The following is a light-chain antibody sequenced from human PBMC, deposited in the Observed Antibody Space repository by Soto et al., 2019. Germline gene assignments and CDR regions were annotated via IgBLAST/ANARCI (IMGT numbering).Light chain of an antibody. J-gene: IGKJ1*01. CDR2: HAS. Sequence: EIVLTQSPATLSLSPGERATLSCRASQRVSSYLAWYQQKPGQAPRLLIYHASNRATGIPARFSGSGPGTAFTLTISSLEPEDFAVYYCQQRSNWPPTWTFGQGTKVQIK. V-gene: IGKV3-11*01. CDR1: QRVSSY. CDR3: QQRSNWPPTWT.